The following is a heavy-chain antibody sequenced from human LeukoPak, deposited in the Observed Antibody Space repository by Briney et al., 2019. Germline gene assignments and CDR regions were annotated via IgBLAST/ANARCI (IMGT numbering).Heavy chain of an antibody. V-gene: IGHV4-39*07. CDR1: GGSISSSSYY. D-gene: IGHD1-26*01. CDR3: ARDRTGATTY. Sequence: SETLSLTCTVSGGSISSSSYYWGWIRQPPGKGLEWIGSIYYSGSTYYNPSLKSRVTISVDTSKNQFSLKLSSVTAADTAVYYCARDRTGATTYWGQGTLVTVSS. J-gene: IGHJ4*02. CDR2: IYYSGST.